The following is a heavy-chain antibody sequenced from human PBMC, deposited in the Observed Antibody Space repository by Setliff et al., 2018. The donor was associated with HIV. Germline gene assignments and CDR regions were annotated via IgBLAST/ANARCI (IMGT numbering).Heavy chain of an antibody. Sequence: PSETLSLTCTVSGGSASNSRYYWAWIRQPPGKGLEYIGSIHYNEKTYYNPSLKSRVTISIDTSKNQFSLNLTSVTAADTAVYYCASRVYYYDSNNFLREEGFGPWGQGTLVTVSS. CDR2: IHYNEKT. CDR1: GGSASNSRYY. J-gene: IGHJ5*02. V-gene: IGHV4-39*01. D-gene: IGHD3-22*01. CDR3: ASRVYYYDSNNFLREEGFGP.